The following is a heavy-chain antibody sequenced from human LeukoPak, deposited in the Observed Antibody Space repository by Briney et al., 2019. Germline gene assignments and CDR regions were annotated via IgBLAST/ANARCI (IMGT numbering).Heavy chain of an antibody. Sequence: ETLSLTCTVSGGSISSSSYYWGWIRQPPGKGLEWVGSIYYSGSTYYNPSLKSRVTISVDTSKNQFSLKLSSVTAADTAVYYCARLSTATPHAFDIWRQGTMVTVSS. CDR2: IYYSGST. V-gene: IGHV4-39*01. CDR3: ARLSTATPHAFDI. D-gene: IGHD4-17*01. J-gene: IGHJ3*02. CDR1: GGSISSSSYY.